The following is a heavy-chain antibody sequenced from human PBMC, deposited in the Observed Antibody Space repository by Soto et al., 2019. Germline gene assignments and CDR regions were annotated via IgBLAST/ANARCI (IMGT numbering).Heavy chain of an antibody. Sequence: ESGGGVVQPGRSLRLSCAASGFTFSSYAMHWVRQAPGKGLEWVAVISYDGSNKYYADSVKGRFTISRDNSKNTLYLQMNSLRAEDTAVYYCARDSQDFWSGYYTGSFSLDYWGQGTLVTVSS. J-gene: IGHJ4*02. CDR3: ARDSQDFWSGYYTGSFSLDY. CDR2: ISYDGSNK. D-gene: IGHD3-3*01. CDR1: GFTFSSYA. V-gene: IGHV3-30-3*01.